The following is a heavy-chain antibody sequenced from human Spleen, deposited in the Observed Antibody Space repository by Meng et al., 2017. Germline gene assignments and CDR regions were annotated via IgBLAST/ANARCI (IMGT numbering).Heavy chain of an antibody. CDR1: GGSISSSNYY. CDR2: IYHSGST. J-gene: IGHJ4*02. V-gene: IGHV4-39*01. CDR3: ARRRGGSGRDC. D-gene: IGHD3-10*01. Sequence: QVQLQESGPGLVKPSQTLSLTCTVSGGSISSSNYYWDWIRQPPGKGLEWIGAIYHSGSTSYNPSLKSRVTMFVDTSKNQFSLMLTSVTATDTAVYYCARRRGGSGRDCWGQGTLVTVSS.